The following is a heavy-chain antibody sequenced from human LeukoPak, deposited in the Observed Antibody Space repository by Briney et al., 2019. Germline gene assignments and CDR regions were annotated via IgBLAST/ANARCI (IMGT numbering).Heavy chain of an antibody. CDR1: GFTFNNYD. V-gene: IGHV3-23*01. CDR2: ISGSGGST. CDR3: AKGGKYSSSFLDFDY. J-gene: IGHJ4*02. D-gene: IGHD6-19*01. Sequence: GGSLRLSCAASGFTFNNYDMSWVRQAPGKGLEWVSGISGSGGSTYYADSVKGRFTISRDNSKNTLYLQMNSLRAEDTAVYYCAKGGKYSSSFLDFDYWGQGTLVTVSS.